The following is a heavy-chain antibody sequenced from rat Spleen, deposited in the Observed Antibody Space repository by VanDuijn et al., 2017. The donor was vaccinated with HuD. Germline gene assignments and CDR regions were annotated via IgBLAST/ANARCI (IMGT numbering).Heavy chain of an antibody. J-gene: IGHJ1*01. CDR2: INTGGVNT. V-gene: IGHV5-25*01. D-gene: IGHD5-1*01. CDR1: GFTFSIYY. CDR3: VRLLGAPDWYFDF. Sequence: EVQLVESGGGLVQPGRSLKLSCVASGFTFSIYYMAWVRQAPTKGLEWVASINTGGVNTYYRGSVKGRFTISRDNAKSTLYLQMDSLRSEDTATYYCVRLLGAPDWYFDFWGPGTMVTVSS.